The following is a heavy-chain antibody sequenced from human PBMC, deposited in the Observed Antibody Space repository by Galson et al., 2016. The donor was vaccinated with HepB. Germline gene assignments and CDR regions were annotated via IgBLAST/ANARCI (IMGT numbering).Heavy chain of an antibody. CDR1: GYTFNEYA. Sequence: SVKVSCKASGYTFNEYAIHWVRQAPGQRLEWMGWINAGNGDTKYSQKFQGRVTITWGTSATTAYMEVSSLTSEDTGVYYCARWGRITAYGLMTRGTGIYDIHGWGQGTTVVVSS. CDR2: INAGNGDT. J-gene: IGHJ6*02. D-gene: IGHD3/OR15-3a*01. CDR3: ARWGRITAYGLMTRGTGIYDIHG. V-gene: IGHV1-3*01.